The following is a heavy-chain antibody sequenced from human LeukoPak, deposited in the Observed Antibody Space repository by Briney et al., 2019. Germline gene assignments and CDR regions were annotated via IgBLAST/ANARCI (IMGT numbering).Heavy chain of an antibody. CDR2: IYSGGST. CDR1: GFTVSNNY. V-gene: IGHV3-66*01. J-gene: IGHJ3*02. CDR3: AKVQRSLVPAAILDAFDI. Sequence: GGSLRLSCAASGFTVSNNYMTWVRQAPGKGLEWVSLIYSGGSTYYADSVKGRFTISRDNSKNTVYLQMNSLRAEDTAVYYCAKVQRSLVPAAILDAFDIWGQGTMVTVSS. D-gene: IGHD2-2*02.